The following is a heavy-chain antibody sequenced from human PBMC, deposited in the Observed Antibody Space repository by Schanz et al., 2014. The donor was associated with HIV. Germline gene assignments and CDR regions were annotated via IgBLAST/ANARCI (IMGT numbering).Heavy chain of an antibody. CDR2: MNPNSGGT. J-gene: IGHJ4*02. D-gene: IGHD6-19*01. CDR3: AIPSSGWSTFDY. CDR1: GYTFTSYD. Sequence: QVQLVQSGAEVKKPGASVKVACKASGYTFTSYDINWVRQATGQGLEWMGWMNPNSGGTNFAQKFQGRVTLTRDTSITTAYMELTTLRSDDTALYYCAIPSSGWSTFDYWGQGTLVTVSS. V-gene: IGHV1-2*02.